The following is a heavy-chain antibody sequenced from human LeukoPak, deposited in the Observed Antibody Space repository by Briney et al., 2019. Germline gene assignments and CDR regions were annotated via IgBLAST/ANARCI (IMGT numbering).Heavy chain of an antibody. CDR1: GGSISSYY. V-gene: IGHV4-59*01. D-gene: IGHD1-26*01. Sequence: SETLSLTCTVSGGSISSYYWSWLRQPPGKGLEWIGYIYYSGSTNYNPSLKSRVTISVDTSKNQFSLKLSSVTAADTAVYYCARSYSGSYFGRYYYMDVWGKGTTVTVSS. CDR2: IYYSGST. CDR3: ARSYSGSYFGRYYYMDV. J-gene: IGHJ6*03.